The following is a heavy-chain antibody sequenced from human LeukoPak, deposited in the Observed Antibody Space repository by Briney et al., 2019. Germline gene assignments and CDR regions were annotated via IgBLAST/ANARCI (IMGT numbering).Heavy chain of an antibody. D-gene: IGHD3-10*01. J-gene: IGHJ4*02. CDR2: AHYSGSG. V-gene: IGHV4-59*01. CDR1: GDSIRTYH. Sequence: PSETLSLTCTVSGDSIRTYHWNWIRQSPGKRLEWIGSAHYSGSGNHNPSLKSRLTISVDTSKNQVSLKLSSVTAADTAVYYCARDEINYGSGSYFDFWGQGTLVTVSS. CDR3: ARDEINYGSGSYFDF.